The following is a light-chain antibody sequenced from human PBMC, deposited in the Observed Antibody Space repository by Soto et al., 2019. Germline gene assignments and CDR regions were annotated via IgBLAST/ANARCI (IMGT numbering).Light chain of an antibody. CDR1: NSNIGSNT. J-gene: IGLJ1*01. Sequence: QSVLTQPPSASGTPGQRVTISCSGSNSNIGSNTVNWYQHLPGTAPKLLIYANNQRPSGVPDRFSGSKSDTSASLAISGLQSEDEADYYCATWDASLNGYVFGTGTKLTVL. CDR3: ATWDASLNGYV. V-gene: IGLV1-44*01. CDR2: ANN.